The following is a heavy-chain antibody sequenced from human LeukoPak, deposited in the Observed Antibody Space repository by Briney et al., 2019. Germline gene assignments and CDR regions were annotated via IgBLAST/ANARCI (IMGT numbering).Heavy chain of an antibody. CDR3: ARGWGGYDSFDY. CDR1: GGSISSYY. Sequence: PSETLSLTCTVFGGSISSYYWSWIRQPPGKGLEWIGYIYYSGSTNYNPSLKSRVTISVDTSKNQFSLKLSSVTAADTAVYYCARGWGGYDSFDYWGQGTLVTVSS. CDR2: IYYSGST. V-gene: IGHV4-59*01. J-gene: IGHJ4*02. D-gene: IGHD5-12*01.